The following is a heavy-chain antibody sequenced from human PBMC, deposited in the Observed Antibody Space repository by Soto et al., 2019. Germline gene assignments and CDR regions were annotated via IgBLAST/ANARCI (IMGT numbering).Heavy chain of an antibody. CDR3: ARGLYDSGSFYFDF. D-gene: IGHD3-10*01. CDR2: LYSGGTT. CDR1: GFNFIRKY. V-gene: IGHV3-53*01. J-gene: IGHJ4*02. Sequence: EVQLVESGGGLIQPGGSLRLSCAASGFNFIRKYMIWVRQAPGKGLEWVSILYSGGTTYYADSVKGRFTISRDTSENTLYLQMNSLRAEDTAVYYCARGLYDSGSFYFDFWGKGTLVTVSS.